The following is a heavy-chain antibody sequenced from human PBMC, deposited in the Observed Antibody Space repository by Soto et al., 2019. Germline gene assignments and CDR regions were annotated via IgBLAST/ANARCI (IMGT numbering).Heavy chain of an antibody. V-gene: IGHV4-30-2*01. CDR1: GGSISSGGYS. D-gene: IGHD1-20*01. CDR3: ARERKNNWNDERDAFDI. Sequence: PSETLSLTCAVSGGSISSGGYSWSWIRRPPGKGLEWIGYIYHSGSTYYNPSLKSRVTISVDTSKNQFSLKLSSVTAADTAVYYCARERKNNWNDERDAFDIWGQGTMVTVSS. J-gene: IGHJ3*02. CDR2: IYHSGST.